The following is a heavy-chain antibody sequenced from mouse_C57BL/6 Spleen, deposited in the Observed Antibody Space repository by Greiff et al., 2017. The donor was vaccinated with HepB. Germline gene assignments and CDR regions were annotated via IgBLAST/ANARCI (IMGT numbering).Heavy chain of an antibody. CDR3: ARRAAYYGSSYWYFDV. J-gene: IGHJ1*03. CDR1: GFSLSTSGMG. V-gene: IGHV8-12*01. D-gene: IGHD1-1*01. CDR2: IYWDDDK. Sequence: QVQLQQSGPGILQSSQTLSLTCSFSGFSLSTSGMGVSWIRQPSGKGLEWLAHIYWDDDKRYNPSLKSRLTTPKDTSRNQVFLKITSVDTADTATYYCARRAAYYGSSYWYFDVWGTGTTVTVSS.